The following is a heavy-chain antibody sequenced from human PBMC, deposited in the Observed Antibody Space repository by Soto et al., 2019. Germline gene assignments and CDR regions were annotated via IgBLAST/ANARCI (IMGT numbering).Heavy chain of an antibody. V-gene: IGHV3-7*01. CDR3: ARDLDLCDFWSGHFRGVWFDP. CDR1: GFTFSSYW. J-gene: IGHJ5*02. Sequence: LRLSCAASGFTFSSYWMSWVRQAPGKGLEWVANIKQDGSEKYYVDSVKGRFTISRDNAKNSLYLQMNSLRAEDTAVYYCARDLDLCDFWSGHFRGVWFDPWGQGTLVTVSS. D-gene: IGHD3-3*01. CDR2: IKQDGSEK.